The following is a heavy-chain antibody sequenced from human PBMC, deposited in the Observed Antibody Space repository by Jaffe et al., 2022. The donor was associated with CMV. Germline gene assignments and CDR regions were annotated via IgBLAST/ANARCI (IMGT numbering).Heavy chain of an antibody. D-gene: IGHD5-12*01. Sequence: QVQLVQSGAEVKKPGSSVKVSCKASGGTFSSYAISWVRQAPGQGLEWMGGIIPIFGTANYAQKFQGRVTITADESTSTAYMELSSLRSEDTAVYYCARDLGGYDRAGYYYYGMDVWGQGTTVTVSS. J-gene: IGHJ6*02. CDR3: ARDLGGYDRAGYYYYGMDV. V-gene: IGHV1-69*01. CDR1: GGTFSSYA. CDR2: IIPIFGTA.